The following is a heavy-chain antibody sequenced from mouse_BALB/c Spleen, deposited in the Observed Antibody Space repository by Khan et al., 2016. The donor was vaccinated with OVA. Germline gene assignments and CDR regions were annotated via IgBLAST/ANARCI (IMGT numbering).Heavy chain of an antibody. J-gene: IGHJ1*01. CDR2: IRYSGTT. D-gene: IGHD1-1*01. CDR3: ARNNNWYFDV. CDR1: GSSISSGYA. V-gene: IGHV3-2*02. Sequence: EVQLQESGPGLVKPSQSLSLPCTVSGSSISSGYAWNWIRQFPGNKLEWMGYIRYSGTTTYNPSLKSRISITRDTSKNQFFLQLNSVTTEDTATYYCARNNNWYFDVWGAGTTVTGSS.